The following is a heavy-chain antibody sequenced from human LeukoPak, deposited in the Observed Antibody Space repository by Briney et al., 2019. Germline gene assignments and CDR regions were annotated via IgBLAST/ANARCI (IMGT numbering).Heavy chain of an antibody. J-gene: IGHJ4*02. D-gene: IGHD6-19*01. V-gene: IGHV2-5*01. Sequence: SGPTLVNPTQTLTVTCSFSGFSLSTSGVGVGWIRQPPGKALEWLALIYWNDDKGYSPSLKSRLTITKDTSTNQVVLTMTNMDPVDTATYYCARISSTGWYMGGDYFDYWGQGTLVTVSS. CDR1: GFSLSTSGVG. CDR3: ARISSTGWYMGGDYFDY. CDR2: IYWNDDK.